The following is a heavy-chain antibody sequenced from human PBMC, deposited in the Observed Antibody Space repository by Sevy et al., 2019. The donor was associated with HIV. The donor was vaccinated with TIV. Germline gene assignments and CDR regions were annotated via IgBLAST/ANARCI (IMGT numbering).Heavy chain of an antibody. Sequence: GGSLRLSCAASGFTFDDYGMSWVRQAPGKGLEWVSGINWNGDSTKYADSAGGRFTISRDNAKNSLFLQMNSLRAEDTAFYYCAKGASRRDIVSLYFDYWGQGTLVTVSS. CDR2: INWNGDST. CDR1: GFTFDDYG. D-gene: IGHD5-12*01. CDR3: AKGASRRDIVSLYFDY. V-gene: IGHV3-20*04. J-gene: IGHJ4*02.